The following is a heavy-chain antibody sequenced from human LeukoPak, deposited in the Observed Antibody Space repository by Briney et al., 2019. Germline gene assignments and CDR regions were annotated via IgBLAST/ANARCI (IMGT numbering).Heavy chain of an antibody. CDR1: GGTFSSYA. Sequence: SVKVSCKASGGTFSSYAISWVRQAPGQGLEWMGRIIPILGIANYAQKFQGRVTITADKSTSTAYMELSSLRSEDTAVYYCARDSERKYDFWSGYYTGAWNFDYWGQGTLVTVSS. J-gene: IGHJ4*02. CDR3: ARDSERKYDFWSGYYTGAWNFDY. CDR2: IIPILGIA. D-gene: IGHD3-3*01. V-gene: IGHV1-69*04.